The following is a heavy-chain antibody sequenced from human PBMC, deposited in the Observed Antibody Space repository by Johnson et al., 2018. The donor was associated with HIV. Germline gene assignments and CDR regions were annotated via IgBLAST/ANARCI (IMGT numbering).Heavy chain of an antibody. J-gene: IGHJ3*02. Sequence: QVQLVESGGGVVQPGRSLRLSCAASGFTFSSYGMHWVRQAPGKGLEWVAVIWYDGSNKYYADSVKGLFTISRDNAKNSLYLQMNSLRAEDTALYFCARDRVGSGGKGSFDIWGQGTMVTVSS. CDR1: GFTFSSYG. D-gene: IGHD4-23*01. CDR2: IWYDGSNK. CDR3: ARDRVGSGGKGSFDI. V-gene: IGHV3-33*01.